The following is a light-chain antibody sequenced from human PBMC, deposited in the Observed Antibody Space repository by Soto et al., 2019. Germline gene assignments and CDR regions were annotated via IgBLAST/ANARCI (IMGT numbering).Light chain of an antibody. CDR3: LQYGNSPYT. CDR2: GAS. J-gene: IGKJ2*01. Sequence: EIALTQSPGTLSLSPGERATLSCRTSQSVSSGDFAWYQHRPGQAPRLVIYGASTRATGVPDRFSGSRSGTDFTLTISGLEPDDFAVYFCLQYGNSPYTFGQGTKLEMK. V-gene: IGKV3-20*01. CDR1: QSVSSGD.